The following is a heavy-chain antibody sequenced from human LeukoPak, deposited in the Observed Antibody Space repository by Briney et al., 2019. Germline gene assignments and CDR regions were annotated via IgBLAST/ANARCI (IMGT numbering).Heavy chain of an antibody. CDR1: GYTFTSYG. J-gene: IGHJ5*02. Sequence: GASVKVSCKASGYTFTSYGISWVRQAPGQGLEWMGWISACNGNTNYAQKLQGRVTMTTDTSTSTAYMELRSLRSDDTAVYYCARGKWLLSNNWFHPWGQRTVVTLSS. CDR2: ISACNGNT. D-gene: IGHD3-3*01. CDR3: ARGKWLLSNNWFHP. V-gene: IGHV1-18*01.